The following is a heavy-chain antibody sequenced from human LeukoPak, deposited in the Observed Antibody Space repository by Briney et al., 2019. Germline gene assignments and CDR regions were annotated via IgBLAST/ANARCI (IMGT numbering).Heavy chain of an antibody. D-gene: IGHD3-3*01. Sequence: ASVKVSCKASGYTFTSYDIKWGRQATGQRLEWMGWMNPHSDNTGYAQKFQGIVTITRNNSISTAYMELSSLRSEDTAVYYCARGGTYYDFWSGDAATPYYMDVWGKGTTVTVSS. V-gene: IGHV1-8*03. CDR1: GYTFTSYD. CDR2: MNPHSDNT. CDR3: ARGGTYYDFWSGDAATPYYMDV. J-gene: IGHJ6*03.